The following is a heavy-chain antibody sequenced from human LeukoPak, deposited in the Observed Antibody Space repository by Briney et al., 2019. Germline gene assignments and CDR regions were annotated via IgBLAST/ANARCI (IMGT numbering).Heavy chain of an antibody. CDR2: INHSGST. J-gene: IGHJ3*02. V-gene: IGHV4-34*01. Sequence: SETLSLTCAVYGGPFSGYYWSWIRQPPGKGLEWIGEINHSGSTNYNPSLKSRVTISVDTSKNQFSLKLSSVTAADTAVYYCARAPRGYRDAFDIWGQGTMVTVSS. CDR3: ARAPRGYRDAFDI. CDR1: GGPFSGYY. D-gene: IGHD5-18*01.